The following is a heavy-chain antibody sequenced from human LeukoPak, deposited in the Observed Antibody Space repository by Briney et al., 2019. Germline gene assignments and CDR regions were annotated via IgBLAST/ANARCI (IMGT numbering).Heavy chain of an antibody. J-gene: IGHJ5*02. V-gene: IGHV1-18*01. CDR2: ISAYNGNT. CDR3: ARGSFSSSWYRNWFDP. CDR1: GYTFTSYG. D-gene: IGHD6-13*01. Sequence: GASVKVSCKASGYTFTSYGISWVRQAPGQGLEWMGWISAYNGNTNYAQKLQGRVTMTTDTSASTAYMELRSLRSDDTAVYYCARGSFSSSWYRNWFDPWGQGTLVTVSS.